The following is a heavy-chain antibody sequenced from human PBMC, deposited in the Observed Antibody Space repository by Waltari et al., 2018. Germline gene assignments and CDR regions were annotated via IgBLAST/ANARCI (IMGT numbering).Heavy chain of an antibody. V-gene: IGHV3-9*01. CDR1: GFTFDQYA. D-gene: IGHD6-19*01. Sequence: EVQLVESGGGSVQPGGSLRLSCAASGFTFDQYAMHWVRQVPGNGREWVLGISWNSGSVDYADSVKGRFTISRDNAKNSVHLQMYNLRTEDTGLYYCAKDNEQWPHAFDHWGQGTPVTVSS. CDR2: ISWNSGSV. J-gene: IGHJ4*02. CDR3: AKDNEQWPHAFDH.